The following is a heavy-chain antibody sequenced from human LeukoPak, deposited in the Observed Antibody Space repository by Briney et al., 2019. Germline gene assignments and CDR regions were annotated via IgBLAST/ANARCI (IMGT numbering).Heavy chain of an antibody. V-gene: IGHV3-23*01. J-gene: IGHJ4*02. CDR1: GCTFSSYV. CDR3: AKDGHSFYYDGDGYYFDS. CDR2: ISGSGRRP. D-gene: IGHD3-22*01. Sequence: GGSLRLSCAASGCTFSSYVMTWVRKAPGQGLELVSAISGSGRRPYYADSLQGRFTISRDNSKNTVSLQMNSLRVEDTAIYYCAKDGHSFYYDGDGYYFDSWGQGTLVTVSS.